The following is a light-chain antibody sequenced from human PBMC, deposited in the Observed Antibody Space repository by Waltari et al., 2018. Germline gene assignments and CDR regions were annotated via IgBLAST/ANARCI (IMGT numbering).Light chain of an antibody. CDR2: WAS. J-gene: IGKJ4*01. V-gene: IGKV4-1*01. CDR1: QSVLYSSNNKNY. Sequence: DIVMTQSPDSLAVSLGERATINCKSSQSVLYSSNNKNYLAWYQQKPGQPPKLLIYWASTRESGVPDRFSGSGSGTDFTLTISSLQAEEVAVYYCQQYYTVPPHTFGGGTKVEIK. CDR3: QQYYTVPPHT.